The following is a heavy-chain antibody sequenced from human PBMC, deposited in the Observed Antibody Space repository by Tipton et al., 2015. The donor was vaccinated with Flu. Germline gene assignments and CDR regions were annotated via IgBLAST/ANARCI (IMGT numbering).Heavy chain of an antibody. Sequence: SLRLSCAASGFTFSNAWMNWVRQAPGKGLEWVGRIKSKTDGGTTDYAAPVKGRFTISRDDSKNTLYLQMNSLKTEDTAVYYCTTNTYCYEASAYFHGLWGQGTLVTVSS. J-gene: IGHJ4*02. D-gene: IGHD3-22*01. V-gene: IGHV3-15*01. CDR3: TTNTYCYEASAYFHGL. CDR1: GFTFSNAW. CDR2: IKSKTDGGTT.